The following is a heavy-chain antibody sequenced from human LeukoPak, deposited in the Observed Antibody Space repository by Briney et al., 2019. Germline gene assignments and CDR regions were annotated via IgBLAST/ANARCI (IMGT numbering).Heavy chain of an antibody. D-gene: IGHD3-9*01. J-gene: IGHJ4*02. V-gene: IGHV4-39*01. CDR3: ASTGYFDWSLDY. CDR1: GGSISSSSYY. CDR2: IYYSGST. Sequence: SETLSLTCTVSGGSISSSSYYWGWIRQPPGKGLEWIGSIYYSGSTYYNPSLKSRVTISVDTSKNQFSLKLSSVTAADTAVYYCASTGYFDWSLDYWGQGTLVTVSS.